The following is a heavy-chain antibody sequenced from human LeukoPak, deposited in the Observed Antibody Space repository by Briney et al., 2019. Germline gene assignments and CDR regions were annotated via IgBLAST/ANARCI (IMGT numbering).Heavy chain of an antibody. V-gene: IGHV4-61*01. J-gene: IGHJ4*02. CDR2: IYYSGST. Sequence: SSETLSLTCTVSGGSVSSSSYYWSWIRQPPGKGLEWIGYIYYSGSTNYNPSLKSRVTISVDTSKNHFSLKLNSVTAADTAVYYCARFPGVHHTVRGVNLYHFDYWGQGILVTVYS. D-gene: IGHD3-10*01. CDR3: ARFPGVHHTVRGVNLYHFDY. CDR1: GGSVSSSSYY.